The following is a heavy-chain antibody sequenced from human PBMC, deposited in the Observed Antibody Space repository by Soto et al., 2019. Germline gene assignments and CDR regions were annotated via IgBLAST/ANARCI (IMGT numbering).Heavy chain of an antibody. Sequence: EVQLVESGGGLVQPGGSLRLSCAASEFTFSKYWMTWVRQSPGKGLEWVANINHDGSERYYVDSVRGRVTISRDNAKNSLYLPMNSLRAEDTAVYYCVCGGNYFVYWGQGTLVTVSP. CDR1: EFTFSKYW. J-gene: IGHJ4*02. V-gene: IGHV3-7*01. CDR3: VCGGNYFVY. D-gene: IGHD3-16*01. CDR2: INHDGSER.